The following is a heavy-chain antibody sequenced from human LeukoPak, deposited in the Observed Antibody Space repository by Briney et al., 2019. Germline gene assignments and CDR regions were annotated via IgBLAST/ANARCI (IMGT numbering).Heavy chain of an antibody. V-gene: IGHV3-30*02. CDR1: GFTCSSYG. Sequence: QPGGSLRLSRAASGFTCSSYGMHGVRQAPGKGLEWVAFIRYDGSNKYYADSVKGRFTISRDNSKNTLYLQISSLRAEATAVYSCEKDRGAYWTSASNYYFDYWGQGTLVTVSS. D-gene: IGHD4-11*01. J-gene: IGHJ4*02. CDR2: IRYDGSNK. CDR3: EKDRGAYWTSASNYYFDY.